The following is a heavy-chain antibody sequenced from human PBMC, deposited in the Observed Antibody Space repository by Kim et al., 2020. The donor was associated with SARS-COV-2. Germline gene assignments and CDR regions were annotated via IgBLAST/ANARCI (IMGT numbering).Heavy chain of an antibody. Sequence: SETLSLTCTVSGGSISSYYWSWIRQPPGKGLEWIGYIYYSGSTNYNPSLKSRVTISVDTSKNQFSLKLSSVTAADTAVYYCARGIAAVLGSWFDPWGQGTLVTVSS. CDR3: ARGIAAVLGSWFDP. CDR1: GGSISSYY. J-gene: IGHJ5*02. V-gene: IGHV4-59*13. D-gene: IGHD6-13*01. CDR2: IYYSGST.